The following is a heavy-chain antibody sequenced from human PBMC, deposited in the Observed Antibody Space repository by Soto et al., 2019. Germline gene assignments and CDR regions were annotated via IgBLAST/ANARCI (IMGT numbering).Heavy chain of an antibody. Sequence: QVQLVQSGADVKKPGSSVKVSCKTSGGSFGSSAISWVRQAPTQGLEWMGEIIPVFDKANYAQNFQCRLTITAEELTGTVFMELSSLRSEDTAVYFCARLRRDWGDAFDLWGLGTFVTVSS. CDR3: ARLRRDWGDAFDL. D-gene: IGHD3-16*01. J-gene: IGHJ3*01. CDR1: GGSFGSSA. CDR2: IIPVFDKA. V-gene: IGHV1-69*01.